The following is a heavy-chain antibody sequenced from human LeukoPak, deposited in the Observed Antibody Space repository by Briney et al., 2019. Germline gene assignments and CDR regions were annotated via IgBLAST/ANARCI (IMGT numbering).Heavy chain of an antibody. CDR3: ARDHSGYWFDP. V-gene: IGHV4-59*11. CDR2: IYYSGST. J-gene: IGHJ5*02. D-gene: IGHD5-12*01. Sequence: SETLSLTCTVSGGSISSHYWSWIRQPPGKGLEWIGYIYYSGSTNYNPSLKSRVTISVDTSKNQFSLKLSSVTAADTAVYYCARDHSGYWFDPWGQGTLVTVSS. CDR1: GGSISSHY.